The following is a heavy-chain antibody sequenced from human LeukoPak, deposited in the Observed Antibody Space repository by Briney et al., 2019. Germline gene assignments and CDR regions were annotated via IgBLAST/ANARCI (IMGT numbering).Heavy chain of an antibody. CDR1: GLTFSTSA. V-gene: IGHV3-23*01. Sequence: GGSLRLSCGASGLTFSTSAMSWVRQALGKGLEWISGISGSGVTTYYADSVKGRFTISRDNSENTVYLQMDSLRVEDTALYYCAKMGSTPYYDHFDYFDYWGQGTQVTVSS. D-gene: IGHD3-16*01. J-gene: IGHJ4*02. CDR3: AKMGSTPYYDHFDYFDY. CDR2: ISGSGVTT.